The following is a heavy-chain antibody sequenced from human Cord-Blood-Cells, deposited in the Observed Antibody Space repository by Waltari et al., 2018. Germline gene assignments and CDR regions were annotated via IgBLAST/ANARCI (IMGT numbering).Heavy chain of an antibody. V-gene: IGHV4-4*07. J-gene: IGHJ3*02. CDR3: ARDPTWSDAFDI. CDR1: GRSISTCY. Sequence: QVQLQESGPGLVKPSETLSLTCTVSGRSISTCYWSWIRQPAGKGLEWIGRIYTSGSTNYNPSLKSRVTMSVDTSKNQFSLKLSSVTAADTAVYYCARDPTWSDAFDIWGQGTMVTVSS. D-gene: IGHD2-8*02. CDR2: IYTSGST.